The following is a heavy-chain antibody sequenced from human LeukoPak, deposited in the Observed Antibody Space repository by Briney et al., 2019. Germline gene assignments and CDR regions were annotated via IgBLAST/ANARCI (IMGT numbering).Heavy chain of an antibody. Sequence: GGSLRLSCAASGFTFSCYAMSWLRQAPGKGLEWVSTISGSGSSTYYAASVKGRFTISRDNSKNTLYLQMNSLRAEDTAVYYCAKGMDRGYDLVPFDYWGQGALVTVSS. CDR3: AKGMDRGYDLVPFDY. J-gene: IGHJ4*02. V-gene: IGHV3-23*01. CDR1: GFTFSCYA. D-gene: IGHD5-12*01. CDR2: ISGSGSST.